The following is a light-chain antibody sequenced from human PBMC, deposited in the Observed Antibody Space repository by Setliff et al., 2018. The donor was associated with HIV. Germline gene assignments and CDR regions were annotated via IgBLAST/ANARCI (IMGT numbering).Light chain of an antibody. V-gene: IGLV2-23*01. CDR3: CSNTGSNTYV. CDR1: SSDIGRYNL. Sequence: QSVLTQPASVSGSPGQSITISCTGTSSDIGRYNLVSWYQQYPGKAPKLMIYQATKRPSGVSNRFSGSKSGNTASLTISGLQAEDEAHYYCCSNTGSNTYVFGSGTKVTVL. CDR2: QAT. J-gene: IGLJ1*01.